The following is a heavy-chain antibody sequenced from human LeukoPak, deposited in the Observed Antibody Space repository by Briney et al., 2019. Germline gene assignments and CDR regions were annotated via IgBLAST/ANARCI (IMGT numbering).Heavy chain of an antibody. CDR3: ARDYYDSSGYPASWWFDP. V-gene: IGHV3-33*01. CDR2: IWYAGSNK. J-gene: IGHJ5*02. CDR1: GFTFSSYG. D-gene: IGHD3-22*01. Sequence: PGGSLRLSCAASGFTFSSYGMHWVRQAPGKGLEWVAVIWYAGSNKYYADSVKGRFTISRDNSKNTLYLQMNSLRAEDTAVYYCARDYYDSSGYPASWWFDPWGQGTLVTVSS.